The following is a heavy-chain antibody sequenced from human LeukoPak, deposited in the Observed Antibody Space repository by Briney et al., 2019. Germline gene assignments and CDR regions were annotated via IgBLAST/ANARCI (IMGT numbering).Heavy chain of an antibody. CDR1: GFTFSSYA. CDR2: IWNDGGNK. CDR3: ARAEVPAAIKSGAFDI. D-gene: IGHD2-2*01. J-gene: IGHJ3*02. V-gene: IGHV3-33*08. Sequence: GGSLRLSCAASGFTFSSYAMSWVRQAPGKGLEWVAVIWNDGGNKYYADSVKGRFTISRDNSKNTLYLQMNSLRAEDTAVYYCARAEVPAAIKSGAFDIWGQGTMVTVSS.